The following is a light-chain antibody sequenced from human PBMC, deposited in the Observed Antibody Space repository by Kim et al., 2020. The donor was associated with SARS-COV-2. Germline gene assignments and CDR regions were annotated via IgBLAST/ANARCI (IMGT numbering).Light chain of an antibody. J-gene: IGKJ1*01. Sequence: AAVGDRRTITCRASQGISNDLAWYQQKPGKVPKLLIFAASALQSGVPSRFSGSGSGTDFTLTISSLQPEDVATYYCQKYNGAPWTFGQGTKVEIK. V-gene: IGKV1-27*01. CDR3: QKYNGAPWT. CDR2: AAS. CDR1: QGISND.